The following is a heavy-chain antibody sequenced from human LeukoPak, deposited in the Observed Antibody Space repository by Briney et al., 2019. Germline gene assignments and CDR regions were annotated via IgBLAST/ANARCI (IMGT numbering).Heavy chain of an antibody. Sequence: PSETLSLTCAVSGGSISSGGYSWSWIRQPPGKGLEWIGHIYHSGSTYYNPSLTSRVTISVDRSKNQFSLKLSSVTAADTAVYYCARGDDSSGYYLDYWGQGTLVTVSS. CDR2: IYHSGST. J-gene: IGHJ4*02. CDR3: ARGDDSSGYYLDY. D-gene: IGHD3-22*01. V-gene: IGHV4-30-2*01. CDR1: GGSISSGGYS.